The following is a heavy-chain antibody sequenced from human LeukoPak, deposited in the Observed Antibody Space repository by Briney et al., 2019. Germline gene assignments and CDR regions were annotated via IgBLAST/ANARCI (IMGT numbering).Heavy chain of an antibody. V-gene: IGHV3-23*01. Sequence: PGGSLRLSCAASGFSFTAYGMSWVRQAPGQGLQWVSAINGAGDNTYYADSVQRRFTISRDNYKNTLYMQLHSLRAEDTAIYICARHLEHCSEGTCYFDYWGLGALVTVSP. CDR3: ARHLEHCSEGTCYFDY. D-gene: IGHD1-1*01. CDR2: INGAGDNT. CDR1: GFSFTAYG. J-gene: IGHJ4*02.